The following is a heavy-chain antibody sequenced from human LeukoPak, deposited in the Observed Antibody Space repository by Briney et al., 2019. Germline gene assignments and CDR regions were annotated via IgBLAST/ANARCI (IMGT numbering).Heavy chain of an antibody. J-gene: IGHJ4*02. Sequence: PGGSLRLSCAASGFSFSSHTMHWVRQAPGKGLEWVAVISYDGSNKYYVDSVKGRFTISRDNSKNTLYLQMNSLRTEDTAVYYCAGREGGTTLDYWGQGTLVTVSS. CDR3: AGREGGTTLDY. CDR1: GFSFSSHT. D-gene: IGHD1-26*01. V-gene: IGHV3-30*04. CDR2: ISYDGSNK.